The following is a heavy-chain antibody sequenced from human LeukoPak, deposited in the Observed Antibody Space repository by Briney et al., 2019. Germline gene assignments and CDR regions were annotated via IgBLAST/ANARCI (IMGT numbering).Heavy chain of an antibody. CDR3: ARQGLTTPYNWFDP. V-gene: IGHV4-4*07. D-gene: IGHD4-11*01. CDR2: IYTSGST. Sequence: PSETLSLTCTVSGGSISSYYWSWIRQPAGKGLEWIGRIYTSGSTNYNPSLKSRVTMSVDTSKNQFSLKLSSVTAADTAVYYCARQGLTTPYNWFDPWGQGTLVTVSS. CDR1: GGSISSYY. J-gene: IGHJ5*02.